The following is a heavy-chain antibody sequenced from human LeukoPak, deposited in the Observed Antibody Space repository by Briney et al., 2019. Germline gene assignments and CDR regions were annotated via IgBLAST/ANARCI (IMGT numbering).Heavy chain of an antibody. CDR1: GFTFSSYE. CDR2: ISSSGSTI. V-gene: IGHV3-48*03. Sequence: GSLRLSCAASGFTFSSYEMNWVRQAPGKGLEWVSYISSSGSTIYYADSVKGRFTISRDNAKNSLYLQMNSLRAEDTAVYYCARASYGQFFDYWGQGTLVTVSS. J-gene: IGHJ4*02. D-gene: IGHD5-18*01. CDR3: ARASYGQFFDY.